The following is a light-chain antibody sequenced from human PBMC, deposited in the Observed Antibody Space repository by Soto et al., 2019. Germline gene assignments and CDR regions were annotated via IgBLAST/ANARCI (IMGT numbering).Light chain of an antibody. Sequence: QLVLTQSPSASASLGASVKLTCTLSSGHSSYAIAWHQQQPEKGPRYLMKLNSDGSHSKGDGIPDRLSGSSSGTERYLSISRLQSEDEADYYCQTWGSGIQVFGGGTKVTVL. CDR2: LNSDGSH. CDR1: SGHSSYA. J-gene: IGLJ2*01. CDR3: QTWGSGIQV. V-gene: IGLV4-69*01.